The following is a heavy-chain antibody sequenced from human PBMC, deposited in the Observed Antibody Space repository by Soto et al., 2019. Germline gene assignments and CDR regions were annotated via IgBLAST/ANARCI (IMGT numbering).Heavy chain of an antibody. CDR2: ISSSGSTI. Sequence: GGSLRLSCAASGFTFSDYYMSWIRQAPGKGLEWVSYISSSGSTIYYADSVKGRFTISRDNAKNSLYLQMNSLRAEDTAVYYCARDSEDRVATITDTYGMDVWGQGTTVTVSS. D-gene: IGHD5-12*01. CDR3: ARDSEDRVATITDTYGMDV. V-gene: IGHV3-11*01. J-gene: IGHJ6*02. CDR1: GFTFSDYY.